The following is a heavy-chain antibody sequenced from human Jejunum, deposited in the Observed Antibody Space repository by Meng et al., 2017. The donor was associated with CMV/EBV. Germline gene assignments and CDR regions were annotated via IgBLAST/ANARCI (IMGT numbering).Heavy chain of an antibody. D-gene: IGHD6-19*01. V-gene: IGHV3-43*01. J-gene: IGHJ4*02. CDR1: GFTFDDYT. CDR3: VKGKQWLPSH. CDR2: INWHDHGT. Sequence: CAASGFTFDDYTMHWVRQAPGKGLEWVSLINWHDHGTRYADSVKGRFIISRDNSRNSLYLQMSSLKTEDTAFYYCVKGKQWLPSHWGQGTLVTVSS.